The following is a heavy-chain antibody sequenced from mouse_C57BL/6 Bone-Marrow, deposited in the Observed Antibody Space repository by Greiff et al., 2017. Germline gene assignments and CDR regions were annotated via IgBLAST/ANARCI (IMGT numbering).Heavy chain of an antibody. V-gene: IGHV14-1*01. CDR3: IRESFDY. J-gene: IGHJ2*01. CDR1: GFNIKDYY. CDR2: LDPEDGDT. Sequence: EVQLQQSGAELVRPGASVTLSCTASGFNIKDYYMHWVKQRPEQGLEWIGRLDPEDGDTEYAPKFQGKATMTADTSTNKAYQQLSSLTSEDTAVYYCIRESFDYWGQGTTLTVSS.